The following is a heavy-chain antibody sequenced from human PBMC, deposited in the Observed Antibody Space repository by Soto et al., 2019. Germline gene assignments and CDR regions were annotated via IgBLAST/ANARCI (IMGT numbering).Heavy chain of an antibody. V-gene: IGHV4-34*01. CDR3: PSGITVTSGFDY. D-gene: IGHD4-17*01. J-gene: IGHJ4*02. CDR2: INHSGST. Sequence: SETLSLTCAVYGGSFSGYYWSWIRQPPGKGLEWIGEINHSGSTNYNPSLKSRVTISVDTSKNQFSLKLSSVTAADTAVYYCPSGITVTSGFDYWGQGTLVTVSS. CDR1: GGSFSGYY.